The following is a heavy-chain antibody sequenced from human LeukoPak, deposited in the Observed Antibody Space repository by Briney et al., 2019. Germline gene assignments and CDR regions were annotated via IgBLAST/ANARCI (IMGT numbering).Heavy chain of an antibody. CDR3: ARASVDTAMAVDY. J-gene: IGHJ4*02. Sequence: ESGPTLVKPIQTLTLTCTFSRFSLSTSGMCLSWIRHPPGKALEWLALIDWDDDKYYSTFLKTRLTISKDTSKNQVVLTMTNMDPVDTATYDCARASVDTAMAVDYWGQGTLVTVSS. CDR2: IDWDDDK. CDR1: RFSLSTSGMC. D-gene: IGHD5-18*01. V-gene: IGHV2-70*01.